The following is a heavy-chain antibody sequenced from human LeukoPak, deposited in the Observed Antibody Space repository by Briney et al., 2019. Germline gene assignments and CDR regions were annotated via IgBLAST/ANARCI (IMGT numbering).Heavy chain of an antibody. V-gene: IGHV1-46*01. Sequence: ASVKVSCKASGYTFTSYYMHWVRHAPGQGLEWMGIIKPSGGSTSYAQKFQGRVTMTRDTSKRTVYMELSSLRSEDTAVYSCARYSTNYGMDVWGQGTTVTVSS. CDR3: ARYSTNYGMDV. D-gene: IGHD6-13*01. J-gene: IGHJ6*02. CDR1: GYTFTSYY. CDR2: IKPSGGST.